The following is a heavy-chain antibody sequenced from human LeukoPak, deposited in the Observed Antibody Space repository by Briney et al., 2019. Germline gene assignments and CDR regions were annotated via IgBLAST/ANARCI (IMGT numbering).Heavy chain of an antibody. CDR2: IYYSGST. Sequence: KTSETLSLTCTVSGGSISSSSYYWGWLRQPPGKGLEWIGRIYYSGSTYYNPSLKSRVTISVDTSKNQFSLKLSSVTAADTAVYYCARRGSYYYYYYMDVWGKGTTVTVSS. J-gene: IGHJ6*03. CDR1: GGSISSSSYY. D-gene: IGHD1-26*01. CDR3: ARRGSYYYYYYMDV. V-gene: IGHV4-39*07.